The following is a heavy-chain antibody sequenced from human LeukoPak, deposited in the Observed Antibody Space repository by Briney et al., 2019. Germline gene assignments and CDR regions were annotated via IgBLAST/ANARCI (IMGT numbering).Heavy chain of an antibody. Sequence: GASVKVSCKASGYTFTSHYIYWARQAPGQGLEWMGVINPSGGSTNYAQKFQGRVSTTRDTSTSTVYMELSSLRSEDTVVYYCARAGLSNFRYYYHMDVWGKGTTVTVSS. CDR1: GYTFTSHY. CDR2: INPSGGST. CDR3: ARAGLSNFRYYYHMDV. V-gene: IGHV1-46*01. J-gene: IGHJ6*03. D-gene: IGHD4-11*01.